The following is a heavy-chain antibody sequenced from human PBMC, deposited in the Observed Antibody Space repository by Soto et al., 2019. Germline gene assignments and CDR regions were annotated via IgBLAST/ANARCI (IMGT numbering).Heavy chain of an antibody. CDR3: ATVLFWTPTVTTYPPKHFRNYYYYGMDV. Sequence: GGSLRLSCAASGFTFSSYSMNWVRQAPGKGLEWVSSSSSSSSYIYYADSVKGRFTISRDNAKNSLYLQMNSLRAEDTAVYYCATVLFWTPTVTTYPPKHFRNYYYYGMDVWGQGTTVTVSS. J-gene: IGHJ6*02. CDR1: GFTFSSYS. CDR2: SSSSSSYI. D-gene: IGHD4-17*01. V-gene: IGHV3-21*01.